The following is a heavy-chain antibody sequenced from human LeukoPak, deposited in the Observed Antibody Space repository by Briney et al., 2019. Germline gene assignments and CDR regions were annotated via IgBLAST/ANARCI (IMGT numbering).Heavy chain of an antibody. CDR3: ARVAIFGVVDC. Sequence: SETLSLTCAVSGGSISSGGYSWSWIRQPPGKGLEWIGYIYHSGSTYYNPSLKSRVTISVDRSKNQFSLKLSSVTAADTAVYYCARVAIFGVVDCWGQGTLVTVSS. J-gene: IGHJ4*02. D-gene: IGHD3-3*01. CDR1: GGSISSGGYS. CDR2: IYHSGST. V-gene: IGHV4-30-2*01.